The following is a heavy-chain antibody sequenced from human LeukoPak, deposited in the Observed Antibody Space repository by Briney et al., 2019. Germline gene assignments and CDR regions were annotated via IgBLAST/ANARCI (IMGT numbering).Heavy chain of an antibody. J-gene: IGHJ4*02. V-gene: IGHV3-74*01. Sequence: PGGSLRLSCAASGFTFSSYWMHWVRQAPGKGLVWVSRINTDGSSTSYADSVKGRFTISRDNARNTLYLQMNSLRAEDTAVYYCARDLTMIEGEGVLYWGQGTLVTVSS. CDR3: ARDLTMIEGEGVLY. D-gene: IGHD3-22*01. CDR2: INTDGSST. CDR1: GFTFSSYW.